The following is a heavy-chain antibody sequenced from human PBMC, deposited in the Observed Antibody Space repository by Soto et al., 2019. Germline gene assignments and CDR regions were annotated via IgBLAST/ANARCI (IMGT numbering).Heavy chain of an antibody. CDR2: ISGGTT. CDR1: GSTFSSDV. Sequence: EVQLLESGGGLVQPGGSLRLSCVASGSTFSSDVMSWVRQAPGKGLEWVSGISGGTTYYADSVKGRFTISRDNFKNTLFLQMNSLRAEDTVVYQCAPRGRVTSGSSHFYGTDVWGQGTTVTVSS. D-gene: IGHD2-15*01. J-gene: IGHJ6*02. V-gene: IGHV3-23*01. CDR3: APRGRVTSGSSHFYGTDV.